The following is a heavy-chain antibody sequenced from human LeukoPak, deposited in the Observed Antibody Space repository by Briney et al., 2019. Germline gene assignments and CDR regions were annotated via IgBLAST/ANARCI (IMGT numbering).Heavy chain of an antibody. CDR1: GFSVSNNY. Sequence: PGGSLRLSCVVSGFSVSNNYMSWVRQAPGKGLEWVSVIFTGGSTYYADSVKGRFTISRDNSKNTVYLQMNSLRVEDAAVYYCARGAGSGSYSKSWGQGTLVTVSS. CDR3: ARGAGSGSYSKS. J-gene: IGHJ5*02. CDR2: IFTGGST. V-gene: IGHV3-66*01. D-gene: IGHD3-10*01.